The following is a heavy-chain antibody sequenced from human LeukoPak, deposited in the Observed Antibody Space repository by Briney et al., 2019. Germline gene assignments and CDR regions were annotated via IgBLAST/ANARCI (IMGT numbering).Heavy chain of an antibody. D-gene: IGHD3-9*01. CDR2: IIPIFGTA. CDR3: ARGTNYDTLTGYVRGGPYNWFDP. CDR1: GGTFSSYA. J-gene: IGHJ5*02. V-gene: IGHV1-69*05. Sequence: SVKVSCKASGGTFSSYAISWVRQAPGQGLEWMGGIIPIFGTANYAQKFQGRVTITTDESTSTAYMELSSLRSEDTAVYYCARGTNYDTLTGYVRGGPYNWFDPWGQGTLVTVSS.